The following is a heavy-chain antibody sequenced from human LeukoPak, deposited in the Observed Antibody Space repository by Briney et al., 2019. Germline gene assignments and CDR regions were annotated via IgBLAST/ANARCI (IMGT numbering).Heavy chain of an antibody. CDR1: GFTFSSYS. CDR2: ISSSSTYK. J-gene: IGHJ4*02. Sequence: PVGTLRLSCAASGFTFSSYSMSWVRQGPGKGLEWVSSISSSSTYKYYAGSVKGRFTISRDNAKNSLYLQMNSLRAEDTAVYYCARGIGGSSGWYDYWGQGTLVTVSS. CDR3: ARGIGGSSGWYDY. D-gene: IGHD6-19*01. V-gene: IGHV3-21*01.